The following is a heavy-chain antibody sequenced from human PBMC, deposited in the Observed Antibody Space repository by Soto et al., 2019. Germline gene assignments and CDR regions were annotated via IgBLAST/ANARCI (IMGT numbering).Heavy chain of an antibody. D-gene: IGHD3-22*01. CDR1: GGTFSSYT. V-gene: IGHV1-69*04. CDR2: IIPILGIA. J-gene: IGHJ6*02. Sequence: SVKVSCKASGGTFSSYTISLVRQAPGQGLEWMGRIIPILGIANYAQKFQGRVTITADKSTSTAYMELSSLRSEDTAVYYCARESRNYYDSSGYSKYYYGMDVWGQGTTVTVSS. CDR3: ARESRNYYDSSGYSKYYYGMDV.